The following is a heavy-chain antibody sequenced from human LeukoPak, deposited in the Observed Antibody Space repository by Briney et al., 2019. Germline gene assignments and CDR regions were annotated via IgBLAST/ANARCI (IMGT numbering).Heavy chain of an antibody. Sequence: GGSLRLSCAASGFTFSSYEMNRVRQAPGKGLEWVSSISSRGSTIYFADSVKGRFTISRDNANNSLYLQMNSLRAEDTAVYFCARVGAYSSSWYGYWGRGTLVTVSS. CDR3: ARVGAYSSSWYGY. V-gene: IGHV3-48*03. D-gene: IGHD6-13*01. CDR2: ISSRGSTI. CDR1: GFTFSSYE. J-gene: IGHJ4*02.